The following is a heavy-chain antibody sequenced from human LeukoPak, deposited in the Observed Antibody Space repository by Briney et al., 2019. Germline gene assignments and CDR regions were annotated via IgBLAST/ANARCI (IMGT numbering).Heavy chain of an antibody. CDR1: GFTVSSNY. J-gene: IGHJ4*02. CDR2: IYSGGST. D-gene: IGHD6-19*01. CDR3: AKVAVAGTSPANYFDY. V-gene: IGHV3-53*05. Sequence: PGGSLRLSCAASGFTVSSNYMSWVRQAPGKGLEWVSVIYSGGSTYYADSVKGRFTISRDNSKNTLYLQMNSLRAEDMALYYCAKVAVAGTSPANYFDYWGQGTLVTVSS.